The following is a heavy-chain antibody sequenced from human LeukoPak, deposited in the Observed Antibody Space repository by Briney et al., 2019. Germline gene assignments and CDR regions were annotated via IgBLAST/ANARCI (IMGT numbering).Heavy chain of an antibody. CDR3: VVLAGGCRHFDY. D-gene: IGHD2-15*01. Sequence: GGSLRLSCAASGFIFSNYAMSWVRQAPGKGLEWVAGISDSGGKTDSADSVKGRFTISRDNSKGKVYLQMNSLRAEDTGVYYWVVLAGGCRHFDYWGQGTLVTVSS. V-gene: IGHV3-23*01. J-gene: IGHJ4*02. CDR2: ISDSGGKT. CDR1: GFIFSNYA.